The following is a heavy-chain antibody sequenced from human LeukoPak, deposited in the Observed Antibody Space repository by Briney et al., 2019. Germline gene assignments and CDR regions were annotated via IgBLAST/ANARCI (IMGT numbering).Heavy chain of an antibody. CDR1: GGSISSYY. Sequence: SETLSLTCTVSGGSISSYYWSWIRQPAGKGLEWIGRIYTSGSTNYNPSLKSRVTMSVDTSKNQFSLKLSSVTAADTAVYYCARDRESSSSYYYYYYMDVWGKGTTVTVSS. D-gene: IGHD2-2*01. CDR2: IYTSGST. J-gene: IGHJ6*03. V-gene: IGHV4-4*07. CDR3: ARDRESSSSYYYYYYMDV.